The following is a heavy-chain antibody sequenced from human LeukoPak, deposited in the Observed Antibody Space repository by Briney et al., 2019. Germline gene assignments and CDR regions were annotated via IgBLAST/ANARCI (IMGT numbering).Heavy chain of an antibody. D-gene: IGHD3-10*01. Sequence: GGSLRLSCAASRFTFRNYGMTWVRQAPGKGLEWVSAISGSGADTYYADSVKGRFTISRDNSKNTLYLQMNSLRAEDTAVYYCAKGVMVRGLIRNFDYWGQGTLVTVSS. CDR1: RFTFRNYG. V-gene: IGHV3-23*01. J-gene: IGHJ4*02. CDR2: ISGSGADT. CDR3: AKGVMVRGLIRNFDY.